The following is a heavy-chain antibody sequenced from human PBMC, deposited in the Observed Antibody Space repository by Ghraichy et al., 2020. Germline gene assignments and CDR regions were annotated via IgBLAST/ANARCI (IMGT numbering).Heavy chain of an antibody. CDR2: IYYSGST. CDR3: AINYDSLTGYYWVYYFDY. CDR1: GGSISSSSYY. D-gene: IGHD3-9*01. V-gene: IGHV4-39*01. Sequence: SETLSLTCTVSGGSISSSSYYWGWIRQPPGKGLEWIGSIYYSGSTYYNPSLKSRVTISVDTSKNQFSLKLSSVTAADTAVYYCAINYDSLTGYYWVYYFDYWGQGTLVTVSS. J-gene: IGHJ4*02.